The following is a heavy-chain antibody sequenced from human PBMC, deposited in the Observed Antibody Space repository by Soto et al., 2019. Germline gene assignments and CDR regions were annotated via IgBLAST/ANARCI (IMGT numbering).Heavy chain of an antibody. V-gene: IGHV4-61*08. Sequence: SETLSLTCTVSGGSISSGGYYWSWIRQHPGKGLEWIGYIYYSGSTYYNPSLKGRVTISVDTSKNQFSLKLSSVTAAGTAVYYCARVMVVAATPVAGFDYWGQGTLVTVSS. J-gene: IGHJ4*02. D-gene: IGHD2-15*01. CDR3: ARVMVVAATPVAGFDY. CDR2: IYYSGST. CDR1: GGSISSGGYY.